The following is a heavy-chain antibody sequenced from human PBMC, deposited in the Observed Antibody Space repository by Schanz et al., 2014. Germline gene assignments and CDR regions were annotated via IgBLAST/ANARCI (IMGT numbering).Heavy chain of an antibody. V-gene: IGHV1-69*02. D-gene: IGHD2-8*01. J-gene: IGHJ4*02. CDR2: IIPVLNIA. CDR3: TRGRGVYDY. CDR1: GGTFSSYT. Sequence: QLQLVQSGAEVKKPGSSVKVSCKLSGGTFSSYTISWMRQAPGQGLEWMGKIIPVLNIATYVQRFQGRVSITADTSTNTAYMELSSLTSEDTAVHYCTRGRGVYDYAGQGTLVTVSS.